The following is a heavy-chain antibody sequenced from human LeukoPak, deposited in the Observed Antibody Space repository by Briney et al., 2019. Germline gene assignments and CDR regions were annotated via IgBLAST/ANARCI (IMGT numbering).Heavy chain of an antibody. CDR1: GFTFSDHY. J-gene: IGHJ4*02. D-gene: IGHD3-22*01. Sequence: GGSLRLSCAASGFTFSDHYMDWARQAPGKGLEWVGRTRNKANSYTTEYAASVKGRFTISRDDSKNSLYLQMNSLKTEDTAVYYCAREVGLSYYYDSSGYVRAFDYWGQGTLVTVSS. CDR2: TRNKANSYTT. V-gene: IGHV3-72*01. CDR3: AREVGLSYYYDSSGYVRAFDY.